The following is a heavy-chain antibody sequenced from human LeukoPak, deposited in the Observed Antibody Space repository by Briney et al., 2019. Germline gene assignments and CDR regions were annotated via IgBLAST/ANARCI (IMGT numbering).Heavy chain of an antibody. D-gene: IGHD6-19*01. CDR3: ARGPYSSGWLDY. J-gene: IGHJ4*02. CDR1: GGSIRSSYYY. Sequence: SETLSLTCTVSGGSIRSSYYYWGWIRQPPGTGLEWIGSIYDSGSTYYNPSLKSRVTISVDTSKNQFSLKLSSVTAADTAVYYCARGPYSSGWLDYWGQGTLVTVSS. CDR2: IYDSGST. V-gene: IGHV4-39*01.